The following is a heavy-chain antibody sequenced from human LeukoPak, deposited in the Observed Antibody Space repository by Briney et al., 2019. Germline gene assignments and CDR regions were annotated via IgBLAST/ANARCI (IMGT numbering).Heavy chain of an antibody. D-gene: IGHD3-9*01. CDR3: ARASQYYDILTGYSRVLDY. V-gene: IGHV3-30*04. Sequence: GRSLRLSCAASGFTFSSYAMHWVRQAPGKGLEWAAVISYDGSNKYYADSVKGRFTISRDNSKNTLYLQMNSLRAEDTAVYYCARASQYYDILTGYSRVLDYWGQGTLVTVSS. CDR1: GFTFSSYA. J-gene: IGHJ4*02. CDR2: ISYDGSNK.